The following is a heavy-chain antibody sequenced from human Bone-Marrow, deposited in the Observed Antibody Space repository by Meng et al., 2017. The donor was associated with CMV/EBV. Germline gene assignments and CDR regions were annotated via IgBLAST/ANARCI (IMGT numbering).Heavy chain of an antibody. V-gene: IGHV3-48*04. CDR2: ISSSSDTI. CDR1: GFVFSTYS. Sequence: GGSLRLSCAASGFVFSTYSMNWVRQAPGKGLEWISFISSSSDTIYYADSVKGRFTTSRDNAKHSLYLQRNSLRVDDTAVYYCAREGCTSTTCYPLSDIYLWGQGTLVTFSS. CDR3: AREGCTSTTCYPLSDIYL. D-gene: IGHD2-2*01. J-gene: IGHJ4*02.